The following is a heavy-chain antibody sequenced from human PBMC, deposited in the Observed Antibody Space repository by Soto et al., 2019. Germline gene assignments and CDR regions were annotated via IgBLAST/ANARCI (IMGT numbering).Heavy chain of an antibody. Sequence: GGSLRLSCAASGFTFSSYAMHWVRQAPGKGLEWVAVISYDGSNKYYADSVKGRFTISRDNSKNTLYLQMNSLRAEDTAVYYCARDAYDSSGWYYFDYWGQGTLVTVSS. CDR3: ARDAYDSSGWYYFDY. V-gene: IGHV3-30-3*01. J-gene: IGHJ4*02. D-gene: IGHD3-22*01. CDR1: GFTFSSYA. CDR2: ISYDGSNK.